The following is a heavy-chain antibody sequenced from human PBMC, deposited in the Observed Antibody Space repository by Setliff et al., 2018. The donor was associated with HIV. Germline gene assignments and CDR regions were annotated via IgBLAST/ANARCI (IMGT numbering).Heavy chain of an antibody. CDR1: GFTFSVYG. V-gene: IGHV3-33*01. CDR2: LWYDGGKK. Sequence: LRLSCEASGFTFSVYGMHWVRQAPGKGLEWVAVLWYDGGKKYYAHSVKGRFTISRDDSKNTLHLQMDSLRREDTGLYYCARMGHGWSYGGGLDPWGQGTLVTVSS. CDR3: ARMGHGWSYGGGLDP. J-gene: IGHJ5*02. D-gene: IGHD5-18*01.